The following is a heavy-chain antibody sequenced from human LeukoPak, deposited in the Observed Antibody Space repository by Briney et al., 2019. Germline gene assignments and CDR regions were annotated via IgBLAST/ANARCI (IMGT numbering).Heavy chain of an antibody. CDR2: IYYSGST. J-gene: IGHJ4*02. Sequence: SETLSLTCTVSGGSISSYYWSWIRQPPGKGLEWIGYIYYSGSTNYNPSLKSRVTISVDTSKNQFSLKLSSVTAADTAVYYCARGPHTPDYWGQGTLVTVCS. CDR1: GGSISSYY. CDR3: ARGPHTPDY. D-gene: IGHD2-21*01. V-gene: IGHV4-59*08.